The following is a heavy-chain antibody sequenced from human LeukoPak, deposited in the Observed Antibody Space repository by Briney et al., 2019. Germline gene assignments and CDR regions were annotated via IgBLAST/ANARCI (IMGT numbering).Heavy chain of an antibody. J-gene: IGHJ4*02. CDR2: ISYDGSNK. D-gene: IGHD1-26*01. CDR3: AREPRGGSLYYFDY. Sequence: GGSLRLSCAASGFTFSSYGMHWVRQAPGKGLEWVAVISYDGSNKYYADSVKGRFTISRDNSKNTLYLQMNSLRAEDTAVYYCAREPRGGSLYYFDYWGQGTLVTVSS. CDR1: GFTFSSYG. V-gene: IGHV3-30*03.